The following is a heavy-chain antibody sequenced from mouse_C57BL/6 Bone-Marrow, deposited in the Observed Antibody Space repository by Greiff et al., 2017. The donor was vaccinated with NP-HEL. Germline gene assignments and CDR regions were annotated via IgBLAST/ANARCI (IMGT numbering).Heavy chain of an antibody. CDR1: GYTFTDYY. D-gene: IGHD2-13*01. CDR3: SGDPYSDNFGY. Sequence: VQLQQSGPELVKPGASVKISCKASGYTFTDYYMNWVKQSHGKSLEWIGDINPNNGGTSYNQKFKGKATLTVDKSSSTAYMELHSLTSEASAVXHCSGDPYSDNFGYWGQGTTLTVSS. V-gene: IGHV1-26*01. CDR2: INPNNGGT. J-gene: IGHJ2*01.